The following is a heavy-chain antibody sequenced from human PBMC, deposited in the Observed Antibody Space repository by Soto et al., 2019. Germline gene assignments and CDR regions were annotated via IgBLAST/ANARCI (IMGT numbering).Heavy chain of an antibody. CDR3: TRKYDTSGPDY. V-gene: IGHV4-31*03. Sequence: CLTCIVAGFSFTSSDYYWSWIRQYSGKGLEWIGYIYYNGSTYYNPSLKSRVSISRDTSKNQFSLRLSSVTAADTAVYYCTRKYDTSGPDYWGRGTLVTVSS. D-gene: IGHD3-22*01. CDR2: IYYNGST. CDR1: GFSFTSSDYY. J-gene: IGHJ4*02.